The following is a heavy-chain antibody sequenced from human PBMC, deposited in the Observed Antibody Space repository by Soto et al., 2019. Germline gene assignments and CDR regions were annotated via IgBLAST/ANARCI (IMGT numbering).Heavy chain of an antibody. V-gene: IGHV2-5*02. J-gene: IGHJ6*02. CDR3: VQSRCGDDCLEIYSSHAYNGLDV. Sequence: QVTLKESGPTLVKPTQTLTLTCTVSGLSLRTTGVGVGWVRQPPGKAVEWLALLYWDDDKRYSPSLRSRLTIAKDISEKQVVLTMTNMDTVDTATYYCVQSRCGDDCLEIYSSHAYNGLDVWGQGTTVTVSS. CDR2: LYWDDDK. D-gene: IGHD2-21*02. CDR1: GLSLRTTGVG.